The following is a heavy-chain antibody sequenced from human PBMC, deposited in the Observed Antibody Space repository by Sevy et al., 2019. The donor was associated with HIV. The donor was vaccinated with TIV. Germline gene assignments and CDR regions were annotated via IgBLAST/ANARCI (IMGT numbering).Heavy chain of an antibody. J-gene: IGHJ3*02. V-gene: IGHV1-2*02. CDR1: GYTFTGYY. CDR2: INPNSGGT. D-gene: IGHD3-3*01. CDR3: ARDPAYYDFWSGYYTGGAFDI. Sequence: ASVKVSCKASGYTFTGYYMHWVRQAPGQGLEWMGWINPNSGGTNYAQKFQGRVTMTRDTSISTAYMELSRLGSDDTAVYYCARDPAYYDFWSGYYTGGAFDIWGQGTMVTVSS.